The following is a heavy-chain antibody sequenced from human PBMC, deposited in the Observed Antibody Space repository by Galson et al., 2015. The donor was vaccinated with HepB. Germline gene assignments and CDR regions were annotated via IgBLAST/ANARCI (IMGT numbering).Heavy chain of an antibody. CDR3: ARDGIAYEITY. CDR2: ISSASSYI. CDR1: GYTFSDYS. J-gene: IGHJ4*02. Sequence: SLRLSCAASGYTFSDYSMNWVRQAPGKGLEWVSFISSASSYIHYADSAKGRFTISRDNAKNSLYLQMNSLGAEDTAVYYCARDGIAYEITYWGQGTPVTVSS. V-gene: IGHV3-21*01. D-gene: IGHD3-10*01.